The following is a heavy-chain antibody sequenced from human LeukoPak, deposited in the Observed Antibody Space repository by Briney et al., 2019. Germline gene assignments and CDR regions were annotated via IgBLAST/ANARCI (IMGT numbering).Heavy chain of an antibody. V-gene: IGHV1-2*02. CDR3: ARLASDIVVVPAAV. D-gene: IGHD2-2*01. CDR1: GYTFTGYY. Sequence: ASVKVSCKASGYTFTGYYMHWVRRAPGQGLEWMGWINPNSGGTNYAQKFQGRVTMTRDTSISTAYMELSRLRSDDTAVYYCARLASDIVVVPAAVWGQGTLVTVSS. J-gene: IGHJ4*02. CDR2: INPNSGGT.